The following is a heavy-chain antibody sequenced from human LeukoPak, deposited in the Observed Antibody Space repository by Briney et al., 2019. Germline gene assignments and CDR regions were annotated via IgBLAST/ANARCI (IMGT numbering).Heavy chain of an antibody. CDR2: ISGSGGST. CDR1: GLIFSAYA. J-gene: IGHJ6*02. D-gene: IGHD2-21*01. Sequence: GGSLRLSCAASGLIFSAYAMSWVRQAPGKGLEWVSTISGSGGSTYYADSVKGRFTISRDNSKNTMYLQMNSLRAEDTAVYYCAKADIVVESGMDVWGQGTTVTVSS. CDR3: AKADIVVESGMDV. V-gene: IGHV3-23*01.